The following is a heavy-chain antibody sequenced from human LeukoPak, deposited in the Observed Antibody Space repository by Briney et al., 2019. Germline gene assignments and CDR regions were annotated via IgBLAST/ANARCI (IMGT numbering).Heavy chain of an antibody. J-gene: IGHJ3*02. Sequence: ASVKVSCKVSGYTLTELSMHWVRQAPGKGLEWMGGFDPEDGETIYAQKFQGRVTMTEDTSTDTAYMELSSLRSEDTAVYYCATSPCGGDCYSNACDIWGQGTMVTVSS. CDR3: ATSPCGGDCYSNACDI. CDR2: FDPEDGET. CDR1: GYTLTELS. D-gene: IGHD2-21*01. V-gene: IGHV1-24*01.